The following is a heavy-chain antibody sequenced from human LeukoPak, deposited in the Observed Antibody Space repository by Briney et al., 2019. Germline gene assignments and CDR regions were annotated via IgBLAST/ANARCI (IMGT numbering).Heavy chain of an antibody. CDR1: GYTFTSYY. CDR2: INPTGGST. J-gene: IGHJ6*03. CDR3: ARALGAHYYYYYMDV. Sequence: GASVKVSCKASGYTFTSYYMHWVRQAPGQGLEWMGLINPTGGSTGYAQKFQGRVTMTRDMSTSTDYMELSSLRSEDTAVYYCARALGAHYYYYYMDVWGKGTTVTVSS. V-gene: IGHV1-46*01.